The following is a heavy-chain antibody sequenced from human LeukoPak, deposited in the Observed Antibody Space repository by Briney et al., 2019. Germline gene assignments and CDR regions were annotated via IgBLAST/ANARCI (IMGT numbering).Heavy chain of an antibody. CDR3: AKVSRYCSGGSCYYHPFDY. Sequence: ASVKVSCKASGYTFTSNYIHWVRQAPGQGLEWMGMIYPRDGSTSYAQKFQGRVTVTRDTSTSTVHMELSGLRSEDTAVYYCAKVSRYCSGGSCYYHPFDYWGQGTLVTVSS. CDR2: IYPRDGST. CDR1: GYTFTSNY. V-gene: IGHV1-46*01. D-gene: IGHD2-15*01. J-gene: IGHJ4*02.